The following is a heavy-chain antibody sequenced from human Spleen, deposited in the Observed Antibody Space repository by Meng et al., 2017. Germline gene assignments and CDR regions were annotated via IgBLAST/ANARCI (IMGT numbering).Heavy chain of an antibody. V-gene: IGHV4-59*01. CDR2: VYDSGST. D-gene: IGHD3-10*01. CDR3: ARGSYYYDSENYGMDV. Sequence: SETLSLTCTVSGGSISYYYWSWIRQPPGKGLEWMGYVYDSGSTHYNPSLKSRVTISVDTSKNQFSLKLSSVTAADTAVYYCARGSYYYDSENYGMDVWGQGTTVTVSS. J-gene: IGHJ6*02. CDR1: GGSISYYY.